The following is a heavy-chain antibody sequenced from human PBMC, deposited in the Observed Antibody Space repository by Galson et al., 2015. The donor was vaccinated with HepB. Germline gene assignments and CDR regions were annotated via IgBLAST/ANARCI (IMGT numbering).Heavy chain of an antibody. CDR2: IYTSGST. Sequence: TLSLTCTVSGGSISSGSYYWSWIRQPAGTGLEWIGRIYTSGSTNYNPSLKSRVTISVDTSKNQFSLKLSSVTAADTAVYYCARGEEPRYYYYYGMDVWGQGTTVTVSS. CDR1: GGSISSGSYY. J-gene: IGHJ6*02. CDR3: ARGEEPRYYYYYGMDV. V-gene: IGHV4-61*02. D-gene: IGHD1-26*01.